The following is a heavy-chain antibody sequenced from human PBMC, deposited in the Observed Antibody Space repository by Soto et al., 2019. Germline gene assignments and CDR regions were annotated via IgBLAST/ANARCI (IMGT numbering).Heavy chain of an antibody. CDR1: GFTFSSYG. J-gene: IGHJ3*02. V-gene: IGHV3-33*01. D-gene: IGHD3-3*01. CDR3: ARDRNDFWSGSADAFDI. Sequence: QVQLVESGGGVVQPGRSLRLSCAASGFTFSSYGMHWVCQAPGKGLEWVAVIWYDGSNKYYADSVKGRFTISRDNSKNTLYLQMNSLRAEDTAVYYCARDRNDFWSGSADAFDIWGQGTMVTVSS. CDR2: IWYDGSNK.